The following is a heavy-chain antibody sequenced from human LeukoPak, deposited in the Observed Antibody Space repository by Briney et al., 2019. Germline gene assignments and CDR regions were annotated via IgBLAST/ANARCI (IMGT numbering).Heavy chain of an antibody. Sequence: SETLSLTCTVSGGSISSYYWSWIRQPAGKGLEWIGRIYTSGSTNYNPSLKSRVTMSVDTSKNQFSLKLSSVTAADTAVYYCAREPLLLWFGGGVWFDPWGQGTLVTVSS. D-gene: IGHD3-10*01. CDR3: AREPLLLWFGGGVWFDP. J-gene: IGHJ5*02. V-gene: IGHV4-4*07. CDR1: GGSISSYY. CDR2: IYTSGST.